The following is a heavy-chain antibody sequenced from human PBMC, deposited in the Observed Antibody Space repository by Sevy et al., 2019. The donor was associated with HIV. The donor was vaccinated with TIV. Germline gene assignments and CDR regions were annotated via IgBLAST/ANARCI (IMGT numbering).Heavy chain of an antibody. Sequence: GGSLRLSCAASGFTFSSYGMHWVRQAPGKGLEWVAVISYDGSNKYYVDSVKGRFIISRDNSKNTLYLQMNSLRAEVTTVDYCAKERTISYYYYGMDVWGQGTTVTVSS. CDR3: AKERTISYYYYGMDV. CDR2: ISYDGSNK. J-gene: IGHJ6*02. D-gene: IGHD5-12*01. CDR1: GFTFSSYG. V-gene: IGHV3-30*18.